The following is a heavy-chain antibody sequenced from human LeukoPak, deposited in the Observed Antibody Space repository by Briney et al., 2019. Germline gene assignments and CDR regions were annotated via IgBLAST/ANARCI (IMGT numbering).Heavy chain of an antibody. J-gene: IGHJ4*02. V-gene: IGHV4-59*01. CDR3: ASADYDDDYIDF. CDR2: IYYSGMT. CDR1: GGSISSYY. Sequence: AETLSPTCTVSGGSISSYYWSWIRQPPGKGLEWIGYIYYSGMTNYNPSLKSRVTISLDTSKNQFSLKLSSVTAADTAVYYCASADYDDDYIDFWGQGTLVTVSS. D-gene: IGHD4-17*01.